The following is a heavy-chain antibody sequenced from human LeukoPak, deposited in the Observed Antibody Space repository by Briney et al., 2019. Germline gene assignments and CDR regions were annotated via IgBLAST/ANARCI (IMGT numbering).Heavy chain of an antibody. J-gene: IGHJ4*02. V-gene: IGHV4-31*03. CDR1: GGSISSGGYY. CDR3: ARVGYSSTQAYFDY. D-gene: IGHD6-13*01. CDR2: IYYSGST. Sequence: SQTLSLTCTVSGGSISSGGYYWSWIRQHPGKGLEWIGYIYYSGSTYYNPSLKSRVTISVDTSKNQFSLKLSSVTAADTAVYYCARVGYSSTQAYFDYWGQGTLVTVSS.